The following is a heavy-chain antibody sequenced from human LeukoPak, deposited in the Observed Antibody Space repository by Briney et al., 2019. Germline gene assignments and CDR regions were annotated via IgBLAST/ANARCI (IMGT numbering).Heavy chain of an antibody. V-gene: IGHV3-23*01. CDR2: ISGSGAST. J-gene: IGHJ4*02. Sequence: PGGCLRLSCAASGFTFSSYAMSWVRQAPGKGLEWDSAISGSGASTYYADSVKGRFTISRDNSKNTLYLQMNSLRAEDTAVYYCAKDLAPGYSYGFFDYWGQGTLVTVSS. CDR1: GFTFSSYA. CDR3: AKDLAPGYSYGFFDY. D-gene: IGHD5-18*01.